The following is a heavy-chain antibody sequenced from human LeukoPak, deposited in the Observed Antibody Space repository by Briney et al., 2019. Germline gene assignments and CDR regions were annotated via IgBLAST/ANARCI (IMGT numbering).Heavy chain of an antibody. CDR2: MNQDGSAK. CDR3: ATYTHWVAGDV. CDR1: GFTFGTSA. Sequence: GVLRLSCAASGFTFGTSAMSWVRQAPGKGLEWVANMNQDGSAKGYVDSVKGRFTISRDNARNSLYLQMSSLRPEDTAVYYCATYTHWVAGDVWGQGTTVTVSS. D-gene: IGHD3-16*01. J-gene: IGHJ6*02. V-gene: IGHV3-7*01.